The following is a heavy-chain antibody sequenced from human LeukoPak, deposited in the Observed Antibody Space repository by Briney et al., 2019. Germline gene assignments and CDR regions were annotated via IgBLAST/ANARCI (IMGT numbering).Heavy chain of an antibody. V-gene: IGHV4-34*01. CDR3: ARVAAWDWISPRPFDY. J-gene: IGHJ4*02. CDR2: INHSGST. Sequence: GSLRLSCAASGFTFSSYGMSWVRQAPGKGLEWIGEINHSGSTNYNPSLKSRVTISVDTSKNQFSLKLSSVTAADTAVYYCARVAAWDWISPRPFDYWGQGTLVTVSS. D-gene: IGHD3/OR15-3a*01. CDR1: GFTFSSYG.